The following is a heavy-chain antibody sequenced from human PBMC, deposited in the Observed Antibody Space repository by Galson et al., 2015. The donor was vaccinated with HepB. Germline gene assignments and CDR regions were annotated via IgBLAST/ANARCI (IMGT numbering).Heavy chain of an antibody. Sequence: QSGAEVKKPGESLKISCKGSAYSFTTYWIGWVRQMPGKGLEWMGIIYPGDSDTRYSPSFQGQVTISADRSISTAYLQWGSLKASDTAIYYCARQGGPYSRGQRHFDYWGQGTLVTVSS. CDR1: AYSFTTYW. CDR2: IYPGDSDT. CDR3: ARQGGPYSRGQRHFDY. J-gene: IGHJ4*02. V-gene: IGHV5-51*01. D-gene: IGHD5-18*01.